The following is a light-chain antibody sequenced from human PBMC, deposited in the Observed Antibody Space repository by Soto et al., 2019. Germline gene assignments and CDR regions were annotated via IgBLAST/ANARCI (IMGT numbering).Light chain of an antibody. V-gene: IGLV2-14*03. J-gene: IGLJ3*02. CDR3: ASYTTISTLGYWV. CDR1: SSDIGGYNY. Sequence: QSALTQPASVSGSLGQSITISCTGTSSDIGGYNYVSWYQQYPGKAPQLIIYDVTTRPSGISNRFSGSKSDNTASLTISGLQAEDEADYYCASYTTISTLGYWVFGGGTKVTVL. CDR2: DVT.